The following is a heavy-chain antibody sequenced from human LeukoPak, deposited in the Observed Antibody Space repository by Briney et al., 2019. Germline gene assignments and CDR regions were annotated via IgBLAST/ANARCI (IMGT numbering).Heavy chain of an antibody. CDR1: VVSMNGYY. V-gene: IGHV4-4*07. CDR3: ARDSPYYYGSGSATYYMDV. J-gene: IGHJ6*03. D-gene: IGHD3-10*01. Sequence: SETLSLTCSVSVVSMNGYYWSWLRQSAGNRLEWIGHVDSSGNTNYNPSLKSRVTISVDTSKNQFSLKLSSVTAADTAVYYCARDSPYYYGSGSATYYMDVWGKGTTVTISS. CDR2: VDSSGNT.